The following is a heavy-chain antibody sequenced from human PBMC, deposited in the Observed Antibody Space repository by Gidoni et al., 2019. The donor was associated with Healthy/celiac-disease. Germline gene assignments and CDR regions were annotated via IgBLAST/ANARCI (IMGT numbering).Heavy chain of an antibody. CDR1: GGSLSSSSYY. Sequence: QLQLQESGPGLVKPSETLSLTCTVSGGSLSSSSYYWGWIRQPPGKGLEWIGSIYYSGSTYYNPSLKSRVTISVDTSKNQFSLKLSSVTAADTAVYYCARGAAAFMYYFDYWGQGTLVTVSS. V-gene: IGHV4-39*07. J-gene: IGHJ4*02. D-gene: IGHD6-25*01. CDR2: IYYSGST. CDR3: ARGAAAFMYYFDY.